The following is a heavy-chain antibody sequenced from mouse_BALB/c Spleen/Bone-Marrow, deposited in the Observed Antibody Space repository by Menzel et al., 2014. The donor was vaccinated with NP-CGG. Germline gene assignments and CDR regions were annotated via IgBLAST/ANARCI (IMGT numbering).Heavy chain of an antibody. D-gene: IGHD2-3*01. CDR2: INPSTGYT. J-gene: IGHJ2*01. CDR1: GYTFTSYW. CDR3: ARERYAGYYFDY. Sequence: VQLQQSGAELAKPGASVKMSCKASGYTFTSYWMHWVKQRPGQGLEWIGCINPSTGYTEHNQKFKDKATLTADKSSSTAYMQLSSLTPEDSAVYYCARERYAGYYFDYWGQGTTLTVSS. V-gene: IGHV1-7*01.